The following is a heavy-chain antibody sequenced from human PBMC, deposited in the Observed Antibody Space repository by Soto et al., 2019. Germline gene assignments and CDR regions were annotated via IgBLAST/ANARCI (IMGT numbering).Heavy chain of an antibody. D-gene: IGHD2-2*01. CDR3: AKDLTSSSRKPIY. Sequence: EVQLLESGGGLVQPGGSLRLSCAASGFTFTSYVMSWVRQAPGKGLEWVSAISGNGGSAYYADSVKGRFTISRDNSKNTLYLQMNSLSAEDTAVYFCAKDLTSSSRKPIYWGQGTLVTVSS. CDR1: GFTFTSYV. J-gene: IGHJ4*02. V-gene: IGHV3-23*01. CDR2: ISGNGGSA.